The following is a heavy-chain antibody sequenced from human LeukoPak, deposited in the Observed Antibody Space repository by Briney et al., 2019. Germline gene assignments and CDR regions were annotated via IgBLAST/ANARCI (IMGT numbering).Heavy chain of an antibody. J-gene: IGHJ4*02. CDR2: IIPILGIA. CDR1: GGTFSSYA. Sequence: SVKVSCKASGGTFSSYAIIWVRQAPGQGLEWMGRIIPILGIANYAQKFQGRVTITADKSTSAAYMELSSLRSEDTAVYYCAGKNYYDSSGYLRFDYWGQGTLVTVSS. D-gene: IGHD3-22*01. V-gene: IGHV1-69*04. CDR3: AGKNYYDSSGYLRFDY.